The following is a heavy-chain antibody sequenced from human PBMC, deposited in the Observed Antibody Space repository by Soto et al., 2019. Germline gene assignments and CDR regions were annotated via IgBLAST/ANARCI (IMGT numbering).Heavy chain of an antibody. Sequence: QGQLVESGGGVVQPGRSLRLSCVASGFDLKIYGMHWVRQAPGKGLEWVAVIGFDGTNIHYSDSVRGRFSISRDNSENTVSLQMNSLRVEDTALYYCVRTACVINNCSYRGVRWGQGTLVTV. J-gene: IGHJ4*02. CDR3: VRTACVINNCSYRGVR. D-gene: IGHD1-20*01. V-gene: IGHV3-33*01. CDR1: GFDLKIYG. CDR2: IGFDGTNI.